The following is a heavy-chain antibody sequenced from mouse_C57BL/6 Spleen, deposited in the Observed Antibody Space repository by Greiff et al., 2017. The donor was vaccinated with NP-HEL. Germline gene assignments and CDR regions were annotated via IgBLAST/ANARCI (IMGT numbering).Heavy chain of an antibody. V-gene: IGHV1-52*01. CDR3: ARSGDYYAMDY. CDR1: GYTFTSYW. CDR2: IDPSDSET. J-gene: IGHJ4*01. D-gene: IGHD3-1*01. Sequence: VKLQQSGAELVRPGSSVKLSCKASGYTFTSYWMHWVKQRPIQGLEWIGNIDPSDSETHYNQKFKDKATLTVDKSSSTAYMQLSSLTSEDSAVYYCARSGDYYAMDYWGQGTSVTVSS.